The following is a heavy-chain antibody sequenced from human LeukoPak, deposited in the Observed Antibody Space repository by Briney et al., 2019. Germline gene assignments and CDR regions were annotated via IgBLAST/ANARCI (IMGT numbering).Heavy chain of an antibody. CDR1: GFTFSSYR. CDR2: TKQDGSEK. J-gene: IGHJ4*02. D-gene: IGHD2-15*01. Sequence: GGSLRLSCAASGFTFSSYRMTWVRQAPGKGREGVAHTKQDGSEKYYVDSVKGRFTIFRDNAKNSLYLQMNSLSAEDPAVYYCARVLDSSSSRYQAFPYWGQGTLVTVSS. CDR3: ARVLDSSSSRYQAFPY. V-gene: IGHV3-7*01.